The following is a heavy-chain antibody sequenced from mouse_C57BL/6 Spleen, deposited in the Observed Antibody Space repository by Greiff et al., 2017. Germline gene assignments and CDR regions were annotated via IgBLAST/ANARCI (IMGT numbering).Heavy chain of an antibody. CDR1: GFTFSDYG. Sequence: EVKLVESGGGLVKPGGSLKLSCAASGFTFSDYGMHWVRQAPEKGLEWVAYISSGSSTIYYADTVKGRFTISRDNAKNTLFLQMTSLRSEDTAMYYCARPGEWWYFDVWGTGTTVTVSS. J-gene: IGHJ1*03. CDR3: ARPGEWWYFDV. CDR2: ISSGSSTI. V-gene: IGHV5-17*01.